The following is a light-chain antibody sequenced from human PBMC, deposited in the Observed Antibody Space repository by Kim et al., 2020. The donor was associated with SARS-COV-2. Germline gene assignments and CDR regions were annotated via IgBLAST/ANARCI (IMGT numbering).Light chain of an antibody. CDR1: SSNIGADD. J-gene: IGLJ2*01. V-gene: IGLV1-40*01. Sequence: QLVLTQPPSVSGAPGQRVTISCTGSSSNIGADDVHWYQQLPGTALKLLIYGNTNRPSGVPDRFSGSKSGTSASLAITGLQAEDEGDYYCQSYDSSLSGLVFGGGTQLTVL. CDR2: GNT. CDR3: QSYDSSLSGLV.